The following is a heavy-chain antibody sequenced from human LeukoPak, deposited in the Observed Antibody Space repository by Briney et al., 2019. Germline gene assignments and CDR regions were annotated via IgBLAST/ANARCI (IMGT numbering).Heavy chain of an antibody. CDR2: IKQDGSEK. D-gene: IGHD5-24*01. V-gene: IGHV3-7*01. Sequence: GGSLRLSCAASGFNFSSYWMSWVRQAPGKGLEWVANIKQDGSEKYYVDSVKGRFTISRDNAKNSLYLQMNSLRAEDTAVYYCARAGRDGYNLDYWGEGTLVTVSS. J-gene: IGHJ4*02. CDR3: ARAGRDGYNLDY. CDR1: GFNFSSYW.